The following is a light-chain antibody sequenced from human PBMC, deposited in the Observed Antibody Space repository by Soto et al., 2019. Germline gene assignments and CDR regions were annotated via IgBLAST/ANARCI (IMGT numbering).Light chain of an antibody. CDR2: GAS. CDR3: QQYGSSSG. CDR1: QSVSSSY. Sequence: EIVLTQSPGTLSLSQGERATLSCRASQSVSSSYLAWYQQKPGQAPRLLIYGASSRATGIPDRFSGSGSGTDFTLTISRLEPEDFAVYYCQQYGSSSGFGQGTKVDIK. J-gene: IGKJ1*01. V-gene: IGKV3-20*01.